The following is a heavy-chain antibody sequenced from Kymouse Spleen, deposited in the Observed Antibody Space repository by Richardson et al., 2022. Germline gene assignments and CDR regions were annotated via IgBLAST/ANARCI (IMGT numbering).Heavy chain of an antibody. CDR3: ARGLEYSSSYFDY. CDR1: GGSFSGYY. J-gene: IGHJ4*02. Sequence: QVQLQQWGAGLLKPSETLSLTCAVYGGSFSGYYWSWIRQPPGKGLEWIGEINHSGSTNYNPSLKSRVTISVDTSKNQFSLKLSSVTAADTAVYYCARGLEYSSSYFDYWGQGTLVTVSS. D-gene: IGHD6-6*01. V-gene: IGHV4-34*01. CDR2: INHSGST.